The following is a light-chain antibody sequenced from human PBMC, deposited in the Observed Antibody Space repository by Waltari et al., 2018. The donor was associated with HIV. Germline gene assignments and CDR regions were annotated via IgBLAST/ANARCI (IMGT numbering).Light chain of an antibody. CDR2: NDN. J-gene: IGLJ3*02. CDR1: VSNIGSRY. Sequence: QIVLTQSPSASGTPGQGVTISCSGGVSNIGSRYVHWYQQVPGPAPTLLIYNDNQRPSGVPDRFTGSKSGTSASLAISGLRSEDESDYYCSSWDDNLNGPVFGGGTKLTVL. CDR3: SSWDDNLNGPV. V-gene: IGLV1-47*02.